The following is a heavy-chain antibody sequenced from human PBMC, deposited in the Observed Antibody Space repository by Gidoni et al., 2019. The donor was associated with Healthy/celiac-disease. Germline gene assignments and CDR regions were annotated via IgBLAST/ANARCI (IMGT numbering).Heavy chain of an antibody. CDR3: ARVGSWFRESRQGPVDY. D-gene: IGHD3-10*01. CDR2: IIPIYGTA. CDR1: GRTFSSYA. V-gene: IGHV1-69*01. J-gene: IGHJ4*02. Sequence: QVQLVQSGAEVNKPGSSVKVSCQASGRTFSSYAISGVRQAPGQGLEWMGGIIPIYGTANYAQKFQGRVTITAEESTSTAYMELSSLRSEDTAVYYCARVGSWFRESRQGPVDYWGQGTLVTVSS.